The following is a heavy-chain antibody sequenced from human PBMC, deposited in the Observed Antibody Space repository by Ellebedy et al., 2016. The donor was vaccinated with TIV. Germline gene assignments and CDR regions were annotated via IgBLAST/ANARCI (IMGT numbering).Heavy chain of an antibody. J-gene: IGHJ6*02. CDR3: ARISSLDTGMVGPDYGTDV. V-gene: IGHV4-34*01. CDR2: INHSGNT. D-gene: IGHD5-18*01. Sequence: SQTLSLTCAVYGGSFSGYYWSWIRQPPGKGLEWIGEINHSGNTNYNPSLKSRVTVSVDTSKNQFSLQLSSVTAADTAVYYCARISSLDTGMVGPDYGTDVWGQGTTVTVSS. CDR1: GGSFSGYY.